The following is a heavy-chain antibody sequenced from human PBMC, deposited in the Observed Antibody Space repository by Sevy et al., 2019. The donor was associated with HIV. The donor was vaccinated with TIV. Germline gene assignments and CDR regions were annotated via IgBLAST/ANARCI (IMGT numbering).Heavy chain of an antibody. CDR3: ARAYSYSSLQSGYYYGMDV. CDR2: ISAYNGNT. CDR1: GYTFVNYG. J-gene: IGHJ6*02. D-gene: IGHD6-13*01. V-gene: IGHV1-18*04. Sequence: ASVKVSCKASGYTFVNYGISWVRQAPGQGPEWMGWISAYNGNTNYAQKLQDRVTMTTDTSTSTAYMELRSLRSDDTAVYYCARAYSYSSLQSGYYYGMDVWGQGTTVTVSS.